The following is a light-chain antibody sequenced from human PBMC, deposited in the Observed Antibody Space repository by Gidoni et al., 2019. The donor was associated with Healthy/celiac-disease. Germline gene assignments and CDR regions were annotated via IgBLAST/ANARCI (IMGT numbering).Light chain of an antibody. CDR3: QQSYSTPCT. CDR1: QSISSY. Sequence: DIQMTQSPSSLSASVGDRVTITCRASQSISSYLNWYQQKPGKAPKLLIYAASSLQSVVPSRFSGSGSGTDFTLTISSLQPEDFATYYCQQSYSTPCTFGQGTKLEIK. CDR2: AAS. J-gene: IGKJ2*02. V-gene: IGKV1-39*01.